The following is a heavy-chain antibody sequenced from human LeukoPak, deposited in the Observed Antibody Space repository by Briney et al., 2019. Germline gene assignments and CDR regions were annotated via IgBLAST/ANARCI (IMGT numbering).Heavy chain of an antibody. Sequence: SETLSLTCAVYGGSFSGYYWSWIRQPPGKGLEWIGEINHSGSTNYNPSLKSRVTISVDTSQNQFSLKLSSVTAADTAVYYCARGVIGGGGWTQQGDFDYWGQGTLVTVSS. CDR3: ARGVIGGGGWTQQGDFDY. J-gene: IGHJ4*02. CDR1: GGSFSGYY. D-gene: IGHD6-19*01. V-gene: IGHV4-34*01. CDR2: INHSGST.